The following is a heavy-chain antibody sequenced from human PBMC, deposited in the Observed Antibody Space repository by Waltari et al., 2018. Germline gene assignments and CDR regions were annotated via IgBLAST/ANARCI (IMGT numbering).Heavy chain of an antibody. D-gene: IGHD5-18*01. V-gene: IGHV3-23*01. Sequence: EVQLLESGGGLVQPGGSLRLSCAASGCTFSSYAMSWVRQAPGKGLEWVSAISGSGGSTYYADSVKGRFTISRDNSKNTLYLQMNSLRAEDTAVYYCAKDRWYSYGSGDVDYWGQGTLVTVSS. CDR1: GCTFSSYA. CDR2: ISGSGGST. J-gene: IGHJ4*02. CDR3: AKDRWYSYGSGDVDY.